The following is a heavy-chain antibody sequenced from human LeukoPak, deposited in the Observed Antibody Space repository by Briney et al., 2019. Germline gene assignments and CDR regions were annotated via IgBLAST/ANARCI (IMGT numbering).Heavy chain of an antibody. CDR1: GFTFSSYE. V-gene: IGHV3-48*03. CDR2: ISSSGSTI. J-gene: IGHJ4*02. CDR3: ARDSYYDILTGYSHFDY. Sequence: PGGSLRLSCAACGFTFSSYEMNWVRQAPGKGLEWVSYISSSGSTIYYADSVKGRFTISRDNAKNSLYLQMNSLRAEDTAVYYCARDSYYDILTGYSHFDYWGQGTLVTVSS. D-gene: IGHD3-9*01.